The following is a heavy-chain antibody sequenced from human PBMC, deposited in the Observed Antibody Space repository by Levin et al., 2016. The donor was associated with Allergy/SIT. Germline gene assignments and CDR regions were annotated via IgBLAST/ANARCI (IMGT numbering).Heavy chain of an antibody. CDR3: ARGGPLSGDGAFDI. CDR2: IYYSGST. D-gene: IGHD7-27*01. V-gene: IGHV4-39*01. Sequence: SETLSLTCTVSGGSISSSSYYWGWIRQPPGKGLEWIGSIYYSGSTYYNPSLKSRVTISVDTSKNQFSLKLSSVTAADTAVYYCARGGPLSGDGAFDIWGQGTMVTVSS. J-gene: IGHJ3*02. CDR1: GGSISSSSYY.